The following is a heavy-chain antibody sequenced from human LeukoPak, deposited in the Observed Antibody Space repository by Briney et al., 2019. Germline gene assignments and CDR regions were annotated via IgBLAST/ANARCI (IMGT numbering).Heavy chain of an antibody. CDR2: INSSSSTI. J-gene: IGHJ4*02. CDR3: ARDRCSGGSCYSNY. Sequence: GGSLRLSCAASGFTFSSYSMNWVRQAPGKGLEWVSYINSSSSTIYYADSVKGRFTISRDNAKNSLYLQMNSLRAEDTAVYYCARDRCSGGSCYSNYWGQGTLVTVSS. V-gene: IGHV3-48*01. D-gene: IGHD2-15*01. CDR1: GFTFSSYS.